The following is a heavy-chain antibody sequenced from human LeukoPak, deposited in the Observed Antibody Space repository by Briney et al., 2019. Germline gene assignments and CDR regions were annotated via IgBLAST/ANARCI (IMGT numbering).Heavy chain of an antibody. CDR2: ISSSSSYI. V-gene: IGHV3-21*01. CDR3: ARDTITMVGGMDV. CDR1: GFTFSSYS. J-gene: IGHJ6*02. D-gene: IGHD3-10*01. Sequence: GGSLRLSCAASGFTFSSYSMNWVRQAPGKGLEWVSSISSSSSYIYYADSVKGRFTISRDNAKNSLYLQMNSLRAEDTAVYYCARDTITMVGGMDVWGQGTTVTVSS.